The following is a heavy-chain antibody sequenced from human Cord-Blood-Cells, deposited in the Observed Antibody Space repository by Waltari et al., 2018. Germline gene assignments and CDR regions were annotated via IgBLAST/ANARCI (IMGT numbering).Heavy chain of an antibody. Sequence: VTLVESGGDVVRPGRYLKLACAALGSTFSSSGMHCVRQARGERLECDAIRSYDGSTKYYADFMKCRVTISRDNSRNTLYLQMNSLRAEYTAIDYYAKDRAWTPCAFDIWGKGTMVTVSS. CDR1: GSTFSSSG. V-gene: IGHV3-30*18. CDR3: AKDRAWTPCAFDI. J-gene: IGHJ3*02. CDR2: RSYDGSTK. D-gene: IGHD5-12*01.